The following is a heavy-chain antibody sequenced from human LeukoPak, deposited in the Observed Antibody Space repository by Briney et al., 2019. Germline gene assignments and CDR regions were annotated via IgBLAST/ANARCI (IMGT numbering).Heavy chain of an antibody. J-gene: IGHJ6*02. D-gene: IGHD4-17*01. Sequence: GGSLRHSCTAPGFTFSDYAMSWFRQAPGKGLEWVGFIRSKAYGGTTEYAASVKGRFTISRDESKSIAYLQMNSLKTEDTAVYYCTRAFYGDYWGDSYYGMDVCGQATTVTVSS. CDR3: TRAFYGDYWGDSYYGMDV. CDR2: IRSKAYGGTT. CDR1: GFTFSDYA. V-gene: IGHV3-49*03.